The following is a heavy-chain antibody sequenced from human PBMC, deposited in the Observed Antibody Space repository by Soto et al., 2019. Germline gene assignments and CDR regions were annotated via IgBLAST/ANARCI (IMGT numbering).Heavy chain of an antibody. Sequence: ASVKVSCKASGCSFSSYAMHWVRQAPLQMLEWMVWINAGNGNTKYSKKFQGRVTITRDTSASIAYMELRSLRSEDTAVYDCERDTFYAEPFAYWAQGTMVTVSS. CDR1: GCSFSSYA. D-gene: IGHD3-16*01. V-gene: IGHV1-3*01. CDR3: ERDTFYAEPFAY. J-gene: IGHJ4*02. CDR2: INAGNGNT.